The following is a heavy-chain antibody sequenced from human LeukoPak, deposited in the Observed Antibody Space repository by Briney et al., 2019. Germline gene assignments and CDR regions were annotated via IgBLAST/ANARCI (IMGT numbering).Heavy chain of an antibody. D-gene: IGHD3-22*01. V-gene: IGHV1-69*13. Sequence: SVKVSCKASGATFSSYAISWVRQAPGQGLEWMGGIIPIFGTANYAQMFQGRVTITADESTSTAYMELSSLRSEDTAVYYCARGPPLEDSSGYYYDGMDVWGQGTTVTVSS. J-gene: IGHJ6*02. CDR2: IIPIFGTA. CDR3: ARGPPLEDSSGYYYDGMDV. CDR1: GATFSSYA.